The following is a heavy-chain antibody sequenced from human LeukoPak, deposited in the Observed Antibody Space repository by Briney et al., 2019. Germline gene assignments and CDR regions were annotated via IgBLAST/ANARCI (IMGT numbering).Heavy chain of an antibody. CDR2: IYYSGST. V-gene: IGHV4-39*01. CDR1: GGSISSSSYY. J-gene: IGHJ4*02. CDR3: ARLSITVTTYHFDY. D-gene: IGHD4-17*01. Sequence: SETLSLTCTVSGGSISSSSYYWGWIRQPPGKGLEWIGSIYYSGSTYYNPSLKSRVTISVDTSKNQFSLKLSSVTAADTAVYYCARLSITVTTYHFDYWGQGTLVTVSS.